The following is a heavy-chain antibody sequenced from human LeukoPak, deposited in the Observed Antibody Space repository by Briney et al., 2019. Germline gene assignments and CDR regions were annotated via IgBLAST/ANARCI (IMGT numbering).Heavy chain of an antibody. CDR3: AREDDSNTLDY. V-gene: IGHV3-30-3*01. D-gene: IGHD3-22*01. CDR2: ISYDGSNK. Sequence: GGSLRLSCAASGFTFSSYAMHWVRQAPGKGLEWVAVISYDGSNKYYADSVEGRFTISRDNSKNTLYLQMNSLRAEDTAVYYCAREDDSNTLDYWGQGTLVTVSS. J-gene: IGHJ4*02. CDR1: GFTFSSYA.